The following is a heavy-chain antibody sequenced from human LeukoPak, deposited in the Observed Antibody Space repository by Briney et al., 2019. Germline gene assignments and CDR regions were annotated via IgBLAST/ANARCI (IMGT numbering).Heavy chain of an antibody. D-gene: IGHD2-2*01. Sequence: ASVKVSCKASGYTFTSYDIDWVRQATGQGLEWMGWMNPNSGNTGYAQKFQGRATITRNTSISTAYMELSSLRSEDTAVYYCARAPKYIVVVPAASLYYFDYWGQGTLVTVSS. J-gene: IGHJ4*02. CDR1: GYTFTSYD. CDR3: ARAPKYIVVVPAASLYYFDY. V-gene: IGHV1-8*03. CDR2: MNPNSGNT.